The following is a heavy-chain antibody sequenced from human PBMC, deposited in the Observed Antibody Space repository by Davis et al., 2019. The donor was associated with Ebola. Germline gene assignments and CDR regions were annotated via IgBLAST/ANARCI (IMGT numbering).Heavy chain of an antibody. D-gene: IGHD3-3*01. CDR1: GFSFSYFW. CDR3: AREGRVFGCDY. Sequence: HTGGSLRLSCAASGFSFSYFWMHWVRQAPGKGLVWVSRIKTDGSSTGYGDSVQGRFTISRDNAKNTLYLQMNDLRAEDTAVYYCAREGRVFGCDYWGQGALVTVSS. V-gene: IGHV3-74*01. J-gene: IGHJ4*02. CDR2: IKTDGSST.